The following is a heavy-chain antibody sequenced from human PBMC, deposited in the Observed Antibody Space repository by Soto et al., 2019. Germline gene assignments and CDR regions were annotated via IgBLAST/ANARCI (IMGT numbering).Heavy chain of an antibody. Sequence: GXVSFKAAGYTFTSYGSSWVRQAPGQGLEWMGWISAYNGNTNYAQKLQGRVTMTTDTSTSTAYMELRSLRSDDTAVYYCARVGAVAGTGWFDPWGQGTLVTVS. J-gene: IGHJ5*02. CDR2: ISAYNGNT. CDR1: GYTFTSYG. D-gene: IGHD6-19*01. CDR3: ARVGAVAGTGWFDP. V-gene: IGHV1-18*04.